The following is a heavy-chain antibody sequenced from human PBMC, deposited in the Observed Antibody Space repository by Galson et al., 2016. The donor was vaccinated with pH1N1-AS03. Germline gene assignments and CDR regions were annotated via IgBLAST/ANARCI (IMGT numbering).Heavy chain of an antibody. V-gene: IGHV3-11*01. D-gene: IGHD6-13*01. CDR3: ARDWGFSWTSRPTFDF. Sequence: SLRLSCAASGFTFTDYYMTWIRQAPGKGLELISYISSRGSTKSYADSVKGRFAISRDDTKKSVYLQMDRLRVEDTAVYYCARDWGFSWTSRPTFDFWGQGTMVAVSA. CDR2: ISSRGSTK. CDR1: GFTFTDYY. J-gene: IGHJ3*01.